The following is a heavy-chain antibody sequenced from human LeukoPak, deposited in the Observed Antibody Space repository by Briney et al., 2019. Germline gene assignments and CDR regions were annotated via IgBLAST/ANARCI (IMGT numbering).Heavy chain of an antibody. CDR2: ISAYNGNT. CDR3: AREIEQWLVRYLDY. J-gene: IGHJ4*02. D-gene: IGHD6-19*01. Sequence: ASVKVSCKASGYTFTSYGIRWVRQAPGQGLEWMGWISAYNGNTNYAQKLQGRVTMTTDTSTSTAYMELRSLRSDDTAVYYCAREIEQWLVRYLDYWGQGTLVTVSS. V-gene: IGHV1-18*01. CDR1: GYTFTSYG.